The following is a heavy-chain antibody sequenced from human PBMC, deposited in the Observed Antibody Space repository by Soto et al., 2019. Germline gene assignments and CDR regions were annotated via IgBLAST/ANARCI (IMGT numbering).Heavy chain of an antibody. V-gene: IGHV4-61*08. D-gene: IGHD3-10*01. CDR1: GASVSTDGYY. Sequence: PSDTLSLTCTVSGASVSTDGYYWSWIRQPPGKGLEWIGYIYYTGITDYNPSLKSRLTTSLDTSNNQVSLKLRSVTAADTAVYYCARLRRLAKASTYYYQRMDVWGQGAKATVSS. CDR2: IYYTGIT. CDR3: ARLRRLAKASTYYYQRMDV. J-gene: IGHJ6*02.